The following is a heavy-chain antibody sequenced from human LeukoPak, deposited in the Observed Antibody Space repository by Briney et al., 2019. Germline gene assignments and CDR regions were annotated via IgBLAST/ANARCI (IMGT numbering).Heavy chain of an antibody. CDR1: GESFSGYY. V-gene: IGHV4-34*01. J-gene: IGHJ4*02. Sequence: SETLSLTCAGYGESFSGYYWSWIRQPPGKGLEWIGEINHSGSTNYNPSLKSRVTISVDTSKNQFSLKLSPVTAADTAVYYCARSVDTAMVTPFDYWGQGTLVTVSS. D-gene: IGHD5-18*01. CDR2: INHSGST. CDR3: ARSVDTAMVTPFDY.